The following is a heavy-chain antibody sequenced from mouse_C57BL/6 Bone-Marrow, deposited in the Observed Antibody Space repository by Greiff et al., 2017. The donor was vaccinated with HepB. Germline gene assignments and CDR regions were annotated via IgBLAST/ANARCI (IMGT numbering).Heavy chain of an antibody. J-gene: IGHJ4*01. V-gene: IGHV1-69*01. CDR2: IDPSDSYT. D-gene: IGHD1-1*01. CDR3: ARHYGSSYVLYAMDY. Sequence: QVQLKQPGAELVMPGASVKLSCKASGYTFTSYWMHWVKQRPGQGLEWIGEIDPSDSYTNYNQKFKGKSTLTVDKSSSTAYMQLSSLTSEDSAVYYCARHYGSSYVLYAMDYWGQGTSVTVSS. CDR1: GYTFTSYW.